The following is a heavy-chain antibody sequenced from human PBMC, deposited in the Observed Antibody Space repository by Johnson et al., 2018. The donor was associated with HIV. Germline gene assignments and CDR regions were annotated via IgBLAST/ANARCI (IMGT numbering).Heavy chain of an antibody. Sequence: QVQLVESGGGLVQPGGSLRLSCAASGFMFSNYWMNWVRQAPGKGLEWVAVISFDENNKVYADSVKGRFTISRDNSKNTLFLHMNSLRTEDTAIYYCARVGVSGYDLAAFDICGQGTMVTVSS. CDR3: ARVGVSGYDLAAFDI. CDR1: GFMFSNYW. CDR2: ISFDENNK. V-gene: IGHV3-30-3*01. J-gene: IGHJ3*02. D-gene: IGHD5-12*01.